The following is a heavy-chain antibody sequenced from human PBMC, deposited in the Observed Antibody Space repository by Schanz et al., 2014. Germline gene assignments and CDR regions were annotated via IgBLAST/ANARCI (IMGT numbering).Heavy chain of an antibody. CDR1: GFRFDDYA. D-gene: IGHD1-26*01. V-gene: IGHV3-9*01. J-gene: IGHJ4*02. CDR3: ARDSGSHYLVDY. Sequence: EVQLVESGGGLVQPGRSLRLSCVASGFRFDDYAMHWVRQAPGKGLEWVSGMSWNAGSLGYGDSVKGRFTISRDNAKNSLYLQMNSLRAEDTALYYCARDSGSHYLVDYWGQGTLVTVSS. CDR2: MSWNAGSL.